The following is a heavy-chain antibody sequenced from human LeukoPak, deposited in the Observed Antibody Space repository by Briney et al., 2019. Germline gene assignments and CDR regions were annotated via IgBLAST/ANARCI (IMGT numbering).Heavy chain of an antibody. J-gene: IGHJ5*02. Sequence: GGTLRLSCAASGFTFSSYGMSWVRQAPGKGLEWVSAISGSGGSTYYADSVKGRFTISRDNSKNTLYLQMNSLRAEDTAVYYCAKDQDYDFWSGYSNNWFDPWGQGTLVTVSS. CDR2: ISGSGGST. CDR1: GFTFSSYG. V-gene: IGHV3-23*01. CDR3: AKDQDYDFWSGYSNNWFDP. D-gene: IGHD3-3*01.